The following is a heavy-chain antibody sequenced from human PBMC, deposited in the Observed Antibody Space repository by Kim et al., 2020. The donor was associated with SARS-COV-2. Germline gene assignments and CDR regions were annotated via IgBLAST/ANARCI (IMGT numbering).Heavy chain of an antibody. CDR1: GFTFSSFA. V-gene: IGHV3-23*01. CDR2: ISGSGGYT. CDR3: AKMDHNYCRRASCFDYFDY. Sequence: GGSLRLSCAASGFTFSSFAMNWVREAPGKGLEWLSGISGSGGYTYYADSVKGRFTISRDNTKNTLYLQMSSLRAEDTGIYYCAKMDHNYCRRASCFDYFDYWGERTLVTVSS. J-gene: IGHJ4*02. D-gene: IGHD2-2*01.